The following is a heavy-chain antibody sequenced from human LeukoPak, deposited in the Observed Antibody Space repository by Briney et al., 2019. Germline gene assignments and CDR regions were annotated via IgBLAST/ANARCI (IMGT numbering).Heavy chain of an antibody. CDR1: GFTFSSYS. CDR2: ISSSSTI. CDR3: ARDVPHCSGGSCYSFAEYFQH. J-gene: IGHJ1*01. V-gene: IGHV3-48*01. D-gene: IGHD2-15*01. Sequence: AGGSLRLSCAASGFTFSSYSMNWVRQAPGKGLEWVSYISSSSTIYYADSVKGRFAISRDNAKNSLYLQMNSLRAEDTAVYYCARDVPHCSGGSCYSFAEYFQHWGQGTLVTVSS.